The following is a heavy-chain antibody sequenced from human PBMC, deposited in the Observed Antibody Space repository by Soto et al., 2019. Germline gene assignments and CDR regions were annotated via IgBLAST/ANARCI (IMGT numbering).Heavy chain of an antibody. J-gene: IGHJ4*02. Sequence: GWSLRLSSAASRFTVSSYPMSWVRQAPGKGLEWVSAISPSGDNTYSPDSVKGRFTISRDNSKNTLYLQMNNLRAEDTAVYYCADGGEWSFNFEYWGQGTQVTVSS. CDR1: RFTVSSYP. CDR3: ADGGEWSFNFEY. V-gene: IGHV3-23*01. D-gene: IGHD3-3*01. CDR2: ISPSGDNT.